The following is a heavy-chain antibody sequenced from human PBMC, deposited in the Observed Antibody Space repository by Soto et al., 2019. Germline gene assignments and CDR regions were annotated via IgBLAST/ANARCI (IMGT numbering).Heavy chain of an antibody. V-gene: IGHV5-10-1*01. J-gene: IGHJ5*02. CDR1: GYTFTTFW. D-gene: IGHD2-2*01. CDR3: ARIYCTTTTCDSWFDP. CDR2: IDPGDTYA. Sequence: GDSLKISCSGFGYTFTTFWISWVRQMPGKGLEWMGRIDPGDTYATYSPAFQGHVTISADKATSTAYLQWSSLKASDTAMYFCARIYCTTTTCDSWFDPWGQGTMVTVSX.